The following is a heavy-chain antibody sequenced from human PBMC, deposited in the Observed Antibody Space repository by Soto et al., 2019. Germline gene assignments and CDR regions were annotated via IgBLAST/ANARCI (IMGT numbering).Heavy chain of an antibody. CDR3: ARELGTGYSGYESYDY. CDR2: INHSGST. D-gene: IGHD5-12*01. J-gene: IGHJ4*02. Sequence: SETLSLTCAVYGGCFSGCYLSWVRPPPGKGLEWIGEINHSGSTNYNPSLKSRVTISVDTSKNQFSLKLSSVTAADTAVYYCARELGTGYSGYESYDYWGQGTLVTVSS. CDR1: GGCFSGCY. V-gene: IGHV4-34*01.